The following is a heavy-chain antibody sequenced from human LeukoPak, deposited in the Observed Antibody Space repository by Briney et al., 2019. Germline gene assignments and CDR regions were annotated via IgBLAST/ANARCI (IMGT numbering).Heavy chain of an antibody. J-gene: IGHJ6*02. V-gene: IGHV3-53*01. D-gene: IGHD2-21*01. CDR1: GFTFSSYA. CDR2: IYSGGST. Sequence: GGSLRLSCAASGFTFSSYAMSWVRQAPGKGLEWVSVIYSGGSTYYADSVKGRFTISRDNSKNTLYLQMNSLRAEDTAVYYCAREVIMTGHYYGMDVWGQGTTVTVSS. CDR3: AREVIMTGHYYGMDV.